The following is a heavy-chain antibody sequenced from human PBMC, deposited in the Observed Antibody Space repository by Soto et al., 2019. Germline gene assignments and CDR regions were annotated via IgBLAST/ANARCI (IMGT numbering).Heavy chain of an antibody. D-gene: IGHD2-8*01. V-gene: IGHV1-2*02. Sequence: ASVKVSCKASGYSFSDYSINWVRQAPGQGLEWMGWMNPKSGHTAHAQKIQGRVTMTRDTSISTAYMELSRLRSDDTAVYYCARYGLGEDCNNGVCPHYYYYGMDVWGQGTTVTVSS. CDR2: MNPKSGHT. CDR1: GYSFSDYS. J-gene: IGHJ6*02. CDR3: ARYGLGEDCNNGVCPHYYYYGMDV.